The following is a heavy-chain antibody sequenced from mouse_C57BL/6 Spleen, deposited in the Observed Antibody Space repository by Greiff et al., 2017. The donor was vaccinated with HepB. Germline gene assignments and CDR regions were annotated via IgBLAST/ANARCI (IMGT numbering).Heavy chain of an antibody. CDR3: ARDDYDDASFAY. V-gene: IGHV2-2*01. D-gene: IGHD2-4*01. CDR2: IWSGGST. CDR1: GFSLTSYG. Sequence: VQLKESGPGLVQPSQSLSITCTVSGFSLTSYGVHWVRQSPGKGLEWLGVIWSGGSTDYNAAFISRLSISKDNSKSQVFFKMNSLQADDTAIYYCARDDYDDASFAYWGQGTLVTVSA. J-gene: IGHJ3*01.